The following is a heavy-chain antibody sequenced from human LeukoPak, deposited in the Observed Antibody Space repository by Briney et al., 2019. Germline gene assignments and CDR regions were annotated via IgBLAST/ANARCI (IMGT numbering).Heavy chain of an antibody. CDR3: ATDFYDST. CDR1: GFTFSNAW. J-gene: IGHJ5*02. Sequence: GGSLRLSCAASGFTFSNAWTNWVRQAPGKGLEWVGRIRSNSDGGTIDYAAPVKGRFTLSRDDSKTTLYLQMNSLQTEDTAVYYCATDFYDSTWGQGTLVTVSS. CDR2: IRSNSDGGTI. V-gene: IGHV3-15*07. D-gene: IGHD3-22*01.